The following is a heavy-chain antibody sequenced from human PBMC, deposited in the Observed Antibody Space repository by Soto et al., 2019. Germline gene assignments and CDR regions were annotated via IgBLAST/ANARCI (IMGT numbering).Heavy chain of an antibody. Sequence: GGSLRLSCSASGFTFSIYAMHWVRQAPGKGLEYVSAISTNGGSTYYADSVKGRFTISRDNSKNTLYLQMSSLRAEDTAVYYCVKGEYYYDSSGYYPFDYWGQGTLVTVSS. CDR1: GFTFSIYA. J-gene: IGHJ4*02. CDR3: VKGEYYYDSSGYYPFDY. D-gene: IGHD3-22*01. V-gene: IGHV3-64D*06. CDR2: ISTNGGST.